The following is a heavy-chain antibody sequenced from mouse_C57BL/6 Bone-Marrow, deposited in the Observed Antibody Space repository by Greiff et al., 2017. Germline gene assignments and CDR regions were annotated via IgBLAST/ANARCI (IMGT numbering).Heavy chain of an antibody. V-gene: IGHV1-54*01. J-gene: IGHJ1*03. CDR1: GYAFTNYL. CDR3: ARAGYWYFDV. CDR2: INPGSGGT. Sequence: QVQLQQSGAELVRPGTSVKVSCKASGYAFTNYLIEWVKQRPGQGLEWIGVINPGSGGTNYNEKFKGKATLTADKSSSTAYVQLSSLTSEDSAVFFCARAGYWYFDVWGTGTTVTVSS.